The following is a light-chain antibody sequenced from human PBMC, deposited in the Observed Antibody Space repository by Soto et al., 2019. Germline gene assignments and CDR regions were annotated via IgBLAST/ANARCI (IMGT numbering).Light chain of an antibody. J-gene: IGLJ1*01. V-gene: IGLV2-14*03. CDR2: GVT. CDR1: HNDIGTYDH. Sequence: QSVLTQPTSVSGSPGQSITISCTGNHNDIGTYDHVSWYQQHPGRAPRLLIYGVTTRPSGISDRFSASKSGLTASLTISGLQPEDEADYYCSSFTSNRIDVFGPGTKVTVL. CDR3: SSFTSNRIDV.